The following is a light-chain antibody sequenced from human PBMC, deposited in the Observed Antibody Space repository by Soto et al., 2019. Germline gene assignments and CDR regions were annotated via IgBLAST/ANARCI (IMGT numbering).Light chain of an antibody. CDR1: QSVLSSSNSKNF. J-gene: IGKJ4*01. Sequence: DIVMTQSPDSLAGSLGERATMNCKSSQSVLSSSNSKNFLAWFQQKPGQPPKLLIYSASTRESGVPDRISGSGSGTDFSLTISSLQAEDVAVYYCQQFYSAPLTFGGGTKV. V-gene: IGKV4-1*01. CDR2: SAS. CDR3: QQFYSAPLT.